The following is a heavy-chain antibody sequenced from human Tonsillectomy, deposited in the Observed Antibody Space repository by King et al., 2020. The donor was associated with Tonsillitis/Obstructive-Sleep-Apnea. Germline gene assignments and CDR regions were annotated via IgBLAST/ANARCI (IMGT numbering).Heavy chain of an antibody. CDR1: GGTFSSYA. CDR2: IIPILGIA. D-gene: IGHD3-3*01. Sequence: VQLVESGAEVKKPGSSVKVSCKASGGTFSSYAISWVRQAPGQGLEWMGGIIPILGIANYAQKFQGRVTITADKSTSTAYMELSSLRSEDTAVYYCARGGRYFWSGSTPHYYYYGMDVWGQGTTVTVSS. V-gene: IGHV1-69*10. CDR3: ARGGRYFWSGSTPHYYYYGMDV. J-gene: IGHJ6*02.